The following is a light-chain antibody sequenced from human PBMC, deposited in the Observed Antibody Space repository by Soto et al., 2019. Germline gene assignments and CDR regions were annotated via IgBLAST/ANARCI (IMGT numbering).Light chain of an antibody. J-gene: IGKJ1*01. CDR3: HQYDNCPPWP. V-gene: IGKV3-15*01. CDR2: GVS. CDR1: ESVGSH. Sequence: DTVMTQSPATLSLSPGETATLSCRASESVGSHLAWYQQIPGQAPRLLIYGVSTRATGIPARFRGSGSETEFSLTITSLQSEDFGVYFCHQYDNCPPWPFGQGPKLDIK.